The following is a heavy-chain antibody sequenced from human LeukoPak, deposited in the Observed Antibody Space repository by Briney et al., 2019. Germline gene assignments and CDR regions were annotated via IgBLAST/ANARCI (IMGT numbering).Heavy chain of an antibody. CDR3: AKGGPEAFDI. Sequence: GGSLRLSCAASGFTFDDYATHWVRQAPGKGLEWVSGISWNSGSIGYADSVKGRFTISRDNAKNSLYLQMNSLRAEDTALYYCAKGGPEAFDIWGQGTMVTVSS. J-gene: IGHJ3*02. V-gene: IGHV3-9*01. CDR1: GFTFDDYA. D-gene: IGHD1-26*01. CDR2: ISWNSGSI.